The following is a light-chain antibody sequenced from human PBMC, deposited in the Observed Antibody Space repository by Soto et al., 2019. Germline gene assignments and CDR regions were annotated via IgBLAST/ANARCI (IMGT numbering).Light chain of an antibody. Sequence: EIVLTQSPGTLSLSPGERATLSCRASQSVSSSFLAWYQQKPGQAPRLLIYGASSRATGLPDRFSGSGSGTDFTLTISRLEPEDFAVYYCQQYDNSPLTFGGGTKVEIK. CDR2: GAS. V-gene: IGKV3-20*01. J-gene: IGKJ4*01. CDR3: QQYDNSPLT. CDR1: QSVSSSF.